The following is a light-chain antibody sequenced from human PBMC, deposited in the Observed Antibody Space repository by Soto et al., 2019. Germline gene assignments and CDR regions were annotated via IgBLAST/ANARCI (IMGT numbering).Light chain of an antibody. Sequence: QSALTSPASGSSSHRQSLGITCKGTSSDVGGYNYVSWYQQHPGKAPKLMIYDVNNRPSGVSNRFSGSKSGNTASLTISGLQAEDEADYYCSSYTSSSTEVFGTGTKVTVL. J-gene: IGLJ1*01. CDR2: DVN. CDR1: SSDVGGYNY. CDR3: SSYTSSSTEV. V-gene: IGLV2-14*01.